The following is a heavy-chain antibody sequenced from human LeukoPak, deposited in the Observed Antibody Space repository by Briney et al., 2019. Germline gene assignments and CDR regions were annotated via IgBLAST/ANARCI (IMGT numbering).Heavy chain of an antibody. J-gene: IGHJ4*02. V-gene: IGHV3-48*01. D-gene: IGHD2-15*01. CDR1: GFSFSTYS. Sequence: GGSLRLSCGASGFSFSTYSMNWVRQAPGKGLEWVSYISSSGSTIYYADSVKGRFTISRDNSKNTLYLQMNSLRAEDTALYYCAKTGSWGSSNYYFDYWGQGTLVTVSS. CDR3: AKTGSWGSSNYYFDY. CDR2: ISSSGSTI.